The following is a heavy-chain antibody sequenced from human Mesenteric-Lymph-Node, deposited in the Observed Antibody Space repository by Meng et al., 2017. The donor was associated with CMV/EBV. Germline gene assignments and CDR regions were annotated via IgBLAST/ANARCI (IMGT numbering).Heavy chain of an antibody. V-gene: IGHV4-31*03. Sequence: SETLSLTCTVSNGSISSGGFYWTWIRQHPGKGLEWIGHISYSGSSYYNPSLKSRVTISRDTSKNQFSLKLNSVVAADTAVYYCARIVITIFGVIIADNHYYGMDVWGQGTTVTVSS. CDR2: ISYSGSS. CDR1: NGSISSGGFY. D-gene: IGHD3-3*01. CDR3: ARIVITIFGVIIADNHYYGMDV. J-gene: IGHJ6*02.